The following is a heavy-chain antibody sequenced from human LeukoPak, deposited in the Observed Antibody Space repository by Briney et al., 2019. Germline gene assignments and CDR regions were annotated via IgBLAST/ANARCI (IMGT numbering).Heavy chain of an antibody. CDR3: ARQTGPGLFILP. CDR2: INHSGST. V-gene: IGHV4-34*01. Sequence: SETLSLTCAVYGGSFSGYYWSWIRQPPGKGLEWIGEINHSGSTNYNPSLKSRVTISVDTSKNQFSLKLTSVTAADTSVYYCARQTGPGLFILPGGQGTLVTVSS. CDR1: GGSFSGYY. J-gene: IGHJ4*02. D-gene: IGHD3/OR15-3a*01.